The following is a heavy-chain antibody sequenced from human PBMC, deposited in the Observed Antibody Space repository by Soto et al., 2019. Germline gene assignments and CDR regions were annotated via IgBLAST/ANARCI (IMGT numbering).Heavy chain of an antibody. CDR1: GGSISSGCYS. CDR3: ARGSSIAGLYYGMDV. CDR2: IYHSGST. J-gene: IGHJ6*02. Sequence: SETLALTFAVSGGSISSGCYSWSWIRQPPGKGLEWIGYIYHSGSTYYNPSLKSRVTISVDRSKNQFSLKLSSVTAADTAVYYCARGSSIAGLYYGMDVWGQGTTVTVSS. D-gene: IGHD6-6*01. V-gene: IGHV4-30-2*01.